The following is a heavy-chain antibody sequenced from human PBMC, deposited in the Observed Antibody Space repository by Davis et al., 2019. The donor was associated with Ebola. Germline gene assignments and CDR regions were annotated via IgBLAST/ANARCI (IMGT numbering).Heavy chain of an antibody. D-gene: IGHD5-24*01. Sequence: ASVKVSCKASGYTFTSYAMNWVRQAPGQGLEWLGWINTNTGNPTYAQGFTGRFVFSLDTSVNTAYLHISSLKAEDTAVYYCAKDEKGRDGYNWFDNMLDYWGQGTLVTVSS. CDR2: INTNTGNP. V-gene: IGHV7-4-1*02. CDR1: GYTFTSYA. CDR3: AKDEKGRDGYNWFDNMLDY. J-gene: IGHJ4*02.